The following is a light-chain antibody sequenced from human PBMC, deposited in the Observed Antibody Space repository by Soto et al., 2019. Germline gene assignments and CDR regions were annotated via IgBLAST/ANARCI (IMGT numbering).Light chain of an antibody. Sequence: QTVVTQEPSFSVSPGGTVTLTCGLSSGSVSTSYYPSWYQQTPGQAPRTLIYSTNTRSSGVPDRFSGSILGIKAALTITGAQADDESDYYCALYMGSGISIFGGGTKSPS. CDR1: SGSVSTSYY. J-gene: IGLJ2*01. V-gene: IGLV8-61*01. CDR2: STN. CDR3: ALYMGSGISI.